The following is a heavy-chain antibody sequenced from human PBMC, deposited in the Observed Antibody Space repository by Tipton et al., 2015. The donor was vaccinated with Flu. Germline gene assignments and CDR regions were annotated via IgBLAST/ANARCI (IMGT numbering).Heavy chain of an antibody. D-gene: IGHD4-11*01. Sequence: SLRLSCAASGFSFRDFAMTWVRQAPGKGLEWVSTINEVGNDAIYADSVKGRFTISRDNSKNTLSLQMNSLAAEDTAVYYCARRDYSNYVSDPKNWFDPWGQGTLVTVSS. CDR3: ARRDYSNYVSDPKNWFDP. CDR1: GFSFRDFA. V-gene: IGHV3-23*01. CDR2: INEVGNDA. J-gene: IGHJ5*02.